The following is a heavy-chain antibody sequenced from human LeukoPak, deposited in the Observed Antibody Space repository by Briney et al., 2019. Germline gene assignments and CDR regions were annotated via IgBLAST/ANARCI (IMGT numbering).Heavy chain of an antibody. D-gene: IGHD3-3*01. CDR2: ISSSSSTI. CDR3: ARDDIFQGVAYYFDY. V-gene: IGHV3-48*01. Sequence: PGGSLRLSCAASGFTFSSYSMNWVRQAPGKGLEWVSYISSSSSTIYYADSVKGRFTISRDNAKNSLYLQMNSLRAEDTAVYYCARDDIFQGVAYYFDYWGQGTLVTVSS. CDR1: GFTFSSYS. J-gene: IGHJ4*02.